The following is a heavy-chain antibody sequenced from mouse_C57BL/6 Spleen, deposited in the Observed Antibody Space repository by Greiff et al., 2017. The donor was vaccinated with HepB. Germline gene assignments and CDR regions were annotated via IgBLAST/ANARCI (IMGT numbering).Heavy chain of an antibody. CDR1: GFTFSSYG. CDR2: ISSGGSYT. CDR3: ARLYSNFHFDY. V-gene: IGHV5-6*02. J-gene: IGHJ2*01. Sequence: EVKLEESGGDLVKPGGSLKLSCAASGFTFSSYGMSWVRQTPDKRLEWVATISSGGSYTYYPDSVKGRFTISRDNAKNTLYLQMSSLKSEDTAMYYCARLYSNFHFDYWGQGTTLTVSS. D-gene: IGHD2-5*01.